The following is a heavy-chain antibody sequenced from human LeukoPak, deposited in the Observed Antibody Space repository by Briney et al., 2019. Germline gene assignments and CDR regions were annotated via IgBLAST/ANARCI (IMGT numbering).Heavy chain of an antibody. V-gene: IGHV4-4*09. Sequence: PWETLSLTCTVSGASISTYYWSWVRQPPGKGLEWIADISPSGSTNYNPSLKSRLTISVDTSRNQVSLKLSSVTAADTAVYYCARHLPITVTGPHSCHPMDVWGKGTTVSVSS. J-gene: IGHJ6*03. D-gene: IGHD4-17*01. CDR1: GASISTYY. CDR2: ISPSGST. CDR3: ARHLPITVTGPHSCHPMDV.